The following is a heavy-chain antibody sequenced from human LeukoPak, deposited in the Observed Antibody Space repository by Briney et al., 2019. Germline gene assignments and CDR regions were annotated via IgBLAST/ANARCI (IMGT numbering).Heavy chain of an antibody. Sequence: GESLRLSCAVSGFTFSNAWMSWVRQAPGKGLEWVGRINSKNNGGTTDYAAPVKGRFTISRDDSKNTLYLQMNGLKTEDTAVYYCTTDHRTIYGMVTPDYWGQGTLVTVSS. CDR3: TTDHRTIYGMVTPDY. CDR2: INSKNNGGTT. V-gene: IGHV3-15*01. D-gene: IGHD3-3*01. J-gene: IGHJ4*02. CDR1: GFTFSNAW.